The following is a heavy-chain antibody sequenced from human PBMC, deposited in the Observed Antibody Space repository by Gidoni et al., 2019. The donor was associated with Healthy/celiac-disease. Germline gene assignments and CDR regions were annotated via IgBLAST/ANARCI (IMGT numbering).Heavy chain of an antibody. CDR1: GYPFTGYY. Sequence: QVQLVQSGAEVKKPGASVKVSCTASGYPFTGYYMPWVRQAPGQGLEWMGRINPNSGGTNYAQKLQGRVTMTRDTSISTAYMELSRLRSDDTAVYYCARDPPTMVRPMDVWGQGTTVTVSS. D-gene: IGHD3-10*01. J-gene: IGHJ6*02. CDR3: ARDPPTMVRPMDV. V-gene: IGHV1-2*06. CDR2: INPNSGGT.